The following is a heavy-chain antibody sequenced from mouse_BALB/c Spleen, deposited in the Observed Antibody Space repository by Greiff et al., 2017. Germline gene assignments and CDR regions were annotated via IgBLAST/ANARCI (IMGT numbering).Heavy chain of an antibody. D-gene: IGHD1-1*01. CDR3: ARYGESFYAMDY. Sequence: VKLMESGAELVRPGSSVKISCKASGYAFSSYWMNWVKQRPGQGLEWIGQIYPGDGDTNYNGKFKGKATLTADKSSSTAYMQLSSLTSEDSAVYFCARYGESFYAMDYWGQGTSVTVSS. CDR2: IYPGDGDT. V-gene: IGHV1-80*01. CDR1: GYAFSSYW. J-gene: IGHJ4*01.